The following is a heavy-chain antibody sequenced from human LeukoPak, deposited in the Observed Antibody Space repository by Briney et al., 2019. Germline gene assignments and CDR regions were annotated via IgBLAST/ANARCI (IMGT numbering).Heavy chain of an antibody. Sequence: PSETLSLTCTVSGGSISSYYWSWIRQPAGKGLKWIGNIYYSGYTTYSPSLRSRVTISVDTSKNQFSLKLSSVTAADTAVYYCARQYYYDSSGYSDTLGAFDIWGQGTMVTVSS. CDR2: IYYSGYT. V-gene: IGHV4-59*01. CDR3: ARQYYYDSSGYSDTLGAFDI. CDR1: GGSISSYY. D-gene: IGHD3-22*01. J-gene: IGHJ3*02.